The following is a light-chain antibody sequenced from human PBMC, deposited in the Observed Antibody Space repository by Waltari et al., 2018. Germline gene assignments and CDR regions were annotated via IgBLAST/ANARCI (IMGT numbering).Light chain of an antibody. CDR3: ATWDDSLNAWV. CDR2: IDN. Sequence: QSVLTQPPSASGTPGQRVTISCSGSYSNIGRNAVNWYQQLPEAAPKLLIDIDNHRPSGVPDRFAGSKSGTSASLAISGLQSEDEAVYHCATWDDSLNAWVFGGGTKVTVL. V-gene: IGLV1-44*01. J-gene: IGLJ3*02. CDR1: YSNIGRNA.